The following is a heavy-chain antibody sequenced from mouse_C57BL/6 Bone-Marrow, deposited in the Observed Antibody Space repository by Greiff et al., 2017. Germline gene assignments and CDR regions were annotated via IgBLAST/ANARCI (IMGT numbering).Heavy chain of an antibody. V-gene: IGHV14-4*01. Sequence: EVMLVESGAELVRPGASVKLSCTASGFNIKDDYMHWVKQRPEQGLEWIGWIDPENGDTEYASKFQGKATITADTSSNTAYLQLSSLTSEDTAVYYCTTWALLWYFDVWGTGTTVTVSS. CDR3: TTWALLWYFDV. CDR2: IDPENGDT. CDR1: GFNIKDDY. D-gene: IGHD3-1*01. J-gene: IGHJ1*03.